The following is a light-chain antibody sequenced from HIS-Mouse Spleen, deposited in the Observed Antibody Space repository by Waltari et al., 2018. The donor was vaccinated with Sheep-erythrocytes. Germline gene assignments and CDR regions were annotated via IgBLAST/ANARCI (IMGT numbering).Light chain of an antibody. CDR3: QQYDNLLT. CDR2: DAS. CDR1: QDISNY. Sequence: DIQMTQSPSSLSASVGDRVTITCQASQDISNYLNWYQQKPGKAPKQLIYDASNLETGVPSRFSGSGSGTDFTFTISSLQPEDIATYYCQQYDNLLTFGGGTKVEIK. V-gene: IGKV1-33*01. J-gene: IGKJ4*01.